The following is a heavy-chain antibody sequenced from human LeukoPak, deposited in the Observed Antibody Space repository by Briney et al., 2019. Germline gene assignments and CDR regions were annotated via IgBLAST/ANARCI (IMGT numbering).Heavy chain of an antibody. Sequence: ASVKVSCKASGGTFSSYALSWVRQAPGQGLEWMGGIIPVFGTSSYAQKFQGRVTITADESTSTAYMELSSLRSEDTAVYYCAREGVIAVAGGLLYWGQGTLVTVSS. CDR1: GGTFSSYA. CDR3: AREGVIAVAGGLLY. V-gene: IGHV1-69*13. CDR2: IIPVFGTS. D-gene: IGHD6-19*01. J-gene: IGHJ4*02.